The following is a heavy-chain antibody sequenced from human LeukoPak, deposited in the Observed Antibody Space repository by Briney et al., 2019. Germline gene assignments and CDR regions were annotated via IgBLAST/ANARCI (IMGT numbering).Heavy chain of an antibody. J-gene: IGHJ4*02. CDR2: IYYSGST. V-gene: IGHV4-31*03. CDR3: ARVDGSSYYDSSGYLDY. D-gene: IGHD3-22*01. Sequence: TLSLTCTVSGGSISSGGYYWSWIRQHPGKGLEWIGYIYYSGSTYYNPSLKSRVTISVDTSKNQFSLKLSSVTAADTAVYYCARVDGSSYYDSSGYLDYWGQGTLVTVSS. CDR1: GGSISSGGYY.